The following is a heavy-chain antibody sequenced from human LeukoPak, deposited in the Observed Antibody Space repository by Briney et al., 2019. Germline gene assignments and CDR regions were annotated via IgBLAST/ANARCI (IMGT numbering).Heavy chain of an antibody. CDR3: AKLGTGDYPYFFDS. Sequence: GGSLRLSCAASGFTFSSYAMSWVRQAPGKGLEWVSAISGSGAITYYADSVQGRFAVSRDNSKNTLYLQMNSLRAEGTAVYYCAKLGTGDYPYFFDSWGQGTLVTVSS. CDR2: ISGSGAIT. D-gene: IGHD4-17*01. CDR1: GFTFSSYA. J-gene: IGHJ4*02. V-gene: IGHV3-23*01.